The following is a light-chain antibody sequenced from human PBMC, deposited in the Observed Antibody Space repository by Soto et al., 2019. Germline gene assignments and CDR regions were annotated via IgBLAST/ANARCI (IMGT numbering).Light chain of an antibody. CDR1: QDISNS. CDR3: QHCHSLPLT. CDR2: DAS. J-gene: IGKJ5*01. V-gene: IGKV1-33*01. Sequence: DIQMTQSPSSLSASVGDRVTISCQASQDISNSLNWYQQKPGKAPKLLICDASNLETGVPSRFSGSGSGTDFTFTISSLQPEDIATYYCQHCHSLPLTFGQGTRLEI.